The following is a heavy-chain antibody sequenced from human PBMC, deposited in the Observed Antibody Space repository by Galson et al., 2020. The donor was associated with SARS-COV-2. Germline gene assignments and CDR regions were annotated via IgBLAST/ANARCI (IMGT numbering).Heavy chain of an antibody. CDR2: IYAGDSDT. CDR1: GYTFSNFY. CDR3: TRFFCGGHCHADN. D-gene: IGHD2-21*02. Sequence: HGESLKISCKGSGYTFSNFYIGWVRQMPGKGLEWMGVIYAGDSDTTYSPSFQGQVTISVDTSISTAYLQWSSLKASDTATYYCTRFFCGGHCHADNWGQGTPVTVSA. V-gene: IGHV5-51*01. J-gene: IGHJ4*02.